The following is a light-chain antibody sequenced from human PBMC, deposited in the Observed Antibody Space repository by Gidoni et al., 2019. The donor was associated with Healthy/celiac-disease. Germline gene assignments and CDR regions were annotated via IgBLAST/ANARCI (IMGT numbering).Light chain of an antibody. J-gene: IGKJ1*01. CDR3: QQSYSTSWT. V-gene: IGKV1-39*01. CDR1: QSISSY. Sequence: DIQMNQAPSSLSASVGDRVNITCRASQSISSYLNWYQQKPGKAPKLLIYAASSLQSGVPSRFSGSGSGTDFTLTISSLQPEDFATYYCQQSYSTSWTFGQGTKVEIK. CDR2: AAS.